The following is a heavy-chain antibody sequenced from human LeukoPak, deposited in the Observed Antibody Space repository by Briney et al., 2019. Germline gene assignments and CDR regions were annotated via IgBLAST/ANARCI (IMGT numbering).Heavy chain of an antibody. D-gene: IGHD6-13*01. CDR3: ARIRSWYSSYYFDY. V-gene: IGHV4-39*07. J-gene: IGHJ4*02. CDR1: GGSISSSSYY. Sequence: PSETLSLTCTVSGGSISSSSYYWGWIRQPPGKGLEWIGSIYYSGSTNYNPSLKSRVTISVDTSKNQFSLKLSSVTAADTAVYYCARIRSWYSSYYFDYWGQGTLVTVSS. CDR2: IYYSGST.